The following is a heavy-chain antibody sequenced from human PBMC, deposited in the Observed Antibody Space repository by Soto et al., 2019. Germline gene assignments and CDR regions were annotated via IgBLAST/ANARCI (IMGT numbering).Heavy chain of an antibody. J-gene: IGHJ4*02. CDR2: INTYNSDT. CDR3: VRDERDSCRGGNCCYFDY. V-gene: IGHV1-18*04. D-gene: IGHD2-15*01. CDR1: GYAFTSYG. Sequence: QVHLVQSGAEVKKPGASVKVSCKASGYAFTSYGMSWVRQAPGQGLEWMGWINTYNSDTNSAPRLQGRITMTTDTSTSTADMERRSLTSDDTAVYYCVRDERDSCRGGNCCYFDYWGQGTLVSVSS.